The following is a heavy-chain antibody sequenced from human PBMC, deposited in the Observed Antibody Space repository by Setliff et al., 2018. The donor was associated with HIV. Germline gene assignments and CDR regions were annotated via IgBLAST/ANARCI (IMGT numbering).Heavy chain of an antibody. Sequence: SETLSLTCAVSGYSINTPHCWSWVRQSLEKGLEWIGQVCQRGGINYNPFLWSRASISMDKPRNYFSLEMASMTAADTAVYFCVRNYEWALGTWGQGLLVTVSS. J-gene: IGHJ5*02. V-gene: IGHV4-4*02. CDR2: VCQRGGI. D-gene: IGHD3-3*01. CDR1: GYSINTPHC. CDR3: VRNYEWALGT.